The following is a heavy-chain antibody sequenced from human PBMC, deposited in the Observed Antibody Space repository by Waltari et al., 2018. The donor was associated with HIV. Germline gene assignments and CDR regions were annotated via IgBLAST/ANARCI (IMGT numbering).Heavy chain of an antibody. CDR3: ARIGEITGTIRFDP. CDR2: INHSGST. CDR1: GGSFSGYY. D-gene: IGHD1-20*01. V-gene: IGHV4-34*01. Sequence: QVQLQQWGAGLLKPSETLSLTCAVYGGSFSGYYWSWIRQPPGKGLEWIGEINHSGSTNYHPSLKSRVTIPVDTSKNQFSLKLSSVTAADTAVYYCARIGEITGTIRFDPWGQGTLVTVSS. J-gene: IGHJ5*02.